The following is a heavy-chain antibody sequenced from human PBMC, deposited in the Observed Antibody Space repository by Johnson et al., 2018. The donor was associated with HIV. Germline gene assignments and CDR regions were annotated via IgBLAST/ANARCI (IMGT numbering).Heavy chain of an antibody. CDR2: IATRAEAI. J-gene: IGHJ3*02. CDR3: AKVAVATAAGGVALDI. CDR1: GFAFGNYE. Sequence: EQLVESGGALVQPGGSLTLSCAGSGFAFGNYEMNWVRQAPGKGLEWVSYIATRAEAIHYADSVKGRFTISRDNSQNSLYLQMNSLRVEDTAVYYCAKVAVATAAGGVALDIWGPGTMVTVS. D-gene: IGHD6-13*01. V-gene: IGHV3-48*03.